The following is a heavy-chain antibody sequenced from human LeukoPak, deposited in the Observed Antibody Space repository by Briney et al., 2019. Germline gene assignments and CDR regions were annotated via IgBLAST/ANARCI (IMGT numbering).Heavy chain of an antibody. Sequence: ASVKVSCKASGYTFTSYYMHWVRQAPGQGLEWMGWINPNSGGTNYAQKFQGRVTMTRDTSISTAYMELSRLRSDDTAVYYCARDQGPLWFGESISPTFDYWGQGTLVTVSS. V-gene: IGHV1-2*02. CDR3: ARDQGPLWFGESISPTFDY. J-gene: IGHJ4*02. CDR1: GYTFTSYY. D-gene: IGHD3-10*01. CDR2: INPNSGGT.